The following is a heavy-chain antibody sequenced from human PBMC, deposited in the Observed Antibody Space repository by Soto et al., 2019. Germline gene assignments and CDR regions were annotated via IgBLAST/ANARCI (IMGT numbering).Heavy chain of an antibody. CDR2: IKQDGSEK. Sequence: GGSLRLSCAASGFTFSRYWMSWVSQALGKGLEWVANIKQDGSEKYYVDSVKGRFTISRDNAKISLYLQMNSLRAEDTAVYFCARDIYDILTGYSNWFDPWGQGTLVTVSS. D-gene: IGHD3-9*01. CDR1: GFTFSRYW. V-gene: IGHV3-7*01. CDR3: ARDIYDILTGYSNWFDP. J-gene: IGHJ5*02.